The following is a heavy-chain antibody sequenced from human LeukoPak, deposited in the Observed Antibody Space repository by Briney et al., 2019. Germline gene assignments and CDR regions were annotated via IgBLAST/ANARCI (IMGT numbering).Heavy chain of an antibody. D-gene: IGHD3-10*01. V-gene: IGHV3-7*01. CDR2: IKQDGSEK. CDR3: ARVRPSYYYGSGSY. J-gene: IGHJ4*02. CDR1: EFTFSTYW. Sequence: GGSLRLSCAASEFTFSTYWMSWVRQAPGKGLEWVANIKQDGSEKYYVDSVKGRFTISRDNAKNSLYLQMNSLRAEDTAVYYCARVRPSYYYGSGSYWGQGTLVTVSS.